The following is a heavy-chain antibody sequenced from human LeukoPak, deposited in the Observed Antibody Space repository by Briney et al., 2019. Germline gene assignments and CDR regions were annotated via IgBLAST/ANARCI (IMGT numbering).Heavy chain of an antibody. CDR1: GYTFTGYY. D-gene: IGHD3-3*01. J-gene: IGHJ6*03. CDR2: INPSSGGT. V-gene: IGHV1-2*02. CDR3: ARRYYDFWSGQIDYYYYYMDV. Sequence: GASVKVSCKASGYTFTGYYMHWVRQAPGQGLEWMGWINPSSGGTNYAQKFQGRVTMTRDTSISTAYMELSRLRSDDTAVYYCARRYYDFWSGQIDYYYYYMDVWGKGTTVTVSS.